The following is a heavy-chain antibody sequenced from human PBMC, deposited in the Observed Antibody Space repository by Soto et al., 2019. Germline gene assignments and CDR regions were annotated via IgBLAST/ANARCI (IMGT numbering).Heavy chain of an antibody. CDR1: GGTFSSYA. D-gene: IGHD3-10*01. CDR3: ARAGLLYYFDY. Sequence: QVQLVQSGAEVKNPGSSVKVSCKASGGTFSSYAFSWVRQAPGQGLEWMGGIIPIFGTANYARKFQGRVTITADEPTSTAYMELSSLRSEDTAVYYCARAGLLYYFDYWGQGTLVTVSS. J-gene: IGHJ4*02. CDR2: IIPIFGTA. V-gene: IGHV1-69*12.